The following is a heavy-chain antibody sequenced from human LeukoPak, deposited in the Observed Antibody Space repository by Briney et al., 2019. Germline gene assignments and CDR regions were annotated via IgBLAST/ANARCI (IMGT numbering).Heavy chain of an antibody. CDR1: GYTFTNYY. CDR2: INPSGGSA. V-gene: IGHV1-46*01. CDR3: AGETGITIFGVVNQGAFDI. J-gene: IGHJ4*02. D-gene: IGHD3-3*01. Sequence: ASVKVSCKASGYTFTNYYMHWVRQAPGQGLEWMGIINPSGGSASYAQKFQGRVTMTRDTSISTAYMELSSLRSEDTAVYYCAGETGITIFGVVNQGAFDIWGQGTLVTVSS.